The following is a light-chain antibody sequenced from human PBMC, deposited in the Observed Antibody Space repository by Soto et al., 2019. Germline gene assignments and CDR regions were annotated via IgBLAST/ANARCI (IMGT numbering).Light chain of an antibody. V-gene: IGKV1-39*01. CDR1: QNIGRY. CDR3: QQSYKMPS. J-gene: IGKJ5*01. Sequence: DIQMTQSPSSLSASIGDRVTISCRASQNIGRYLNWYQHKPGKGPTLLIHATSNLQIGVPSRFSGSGSGTEFTLTISSLEPEDFGTYYCQQSYKMPSFGQGTRLEIK. CDR2: ATS.